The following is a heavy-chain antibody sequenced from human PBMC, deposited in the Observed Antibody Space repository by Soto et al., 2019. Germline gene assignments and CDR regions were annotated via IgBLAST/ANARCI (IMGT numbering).Heavy chain of an antibody. V-gene: IGHV3-13*01. CDR2: IGTAGDT. D-gene: IGHD3-10*01. CDR1: GFTFSSYD. Sequence: GGCLRLSCAASGFTFSSYDMHWVRQATGKGLEWVSAIGTAGDTYYPGSVKGRFTISRENAKNSLYLQMNSLRAGDTAVYYCASALAQSGPRGPWFGEFTVFDYWGQGTLVTVSS. J-gene: IGHJ4*02. CDR3: ASALAQSGPRGPWFGEFTVFDY.